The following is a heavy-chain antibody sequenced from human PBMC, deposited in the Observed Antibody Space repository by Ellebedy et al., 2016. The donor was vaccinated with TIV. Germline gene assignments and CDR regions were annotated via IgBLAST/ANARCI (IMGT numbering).Heavy chain of an antibody. CDR3: ARHLGYADSDIDY. V-gene: IGHV5-51*01. Sequence: PGGSLRLSCKGSGYTFTDYWIGWVRQMPGKGLEWMGIIYPGDSDTRYSPSFQGQVTISADKSISTAYLQWSSLKASDTAMYYCARHLGYADSDIDYWGQGTLVTVSS. D-gene: IGHD4-17*01. J-gene: IGHJ4*02. CDR2: IYPGDSDT. CDR1: GYTFTDYW.